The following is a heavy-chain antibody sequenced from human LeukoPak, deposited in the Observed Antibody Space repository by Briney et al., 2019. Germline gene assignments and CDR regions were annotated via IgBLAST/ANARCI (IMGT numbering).Heavy chain of an antibody. Sequence: SETLSLTCTVSGGSISSYFWSWIQQPPGKGLQWIGYIYYSGSTNYNPSLKSRLTISVDTSKNQFSLKLSSVTAADTAVYYCARKSSDSGDFDYWGQGTLVTVSS. D-gene: IGHD4-17*01. J-gene: IGHJ4*02. CDR2: IYYSGST. CDR1: GGSISSYF. CDR3: ARKSSDSGDFDY. V-gene: IGHV4-59*01.